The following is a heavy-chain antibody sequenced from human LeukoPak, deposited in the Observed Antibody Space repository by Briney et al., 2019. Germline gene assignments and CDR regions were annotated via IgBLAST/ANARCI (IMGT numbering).Heavy chain of an antibody. CDR1: GFNFSSYG. D-gene: IGHD3-3*01. J-gene: IGHJ4*02. V-gene: IGHV3-30*02. CDR3: AKDKGDFWSGHHY. CDR2: IWFDGSNI. Sequence: GGSLRLSCAASGFNFSSYGMHWVRQAPGKGLEWVTSIWFDGSNIHYADSVKGRVIISRDNSKSTLYLQMNSLRAEDTAVYYCAKDKGDFWSGHHYWGQGTLVTVSS.